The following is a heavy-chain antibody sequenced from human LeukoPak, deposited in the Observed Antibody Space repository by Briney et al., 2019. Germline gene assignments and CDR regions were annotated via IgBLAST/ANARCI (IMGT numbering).Heavy chain of an antibody. CDR1: GYTFTIYY. V-gene: IGHV1-2*02. D-gene: IGHD6-13*01. J-gene: IGHJ4*02. CDR3: ARDRIWSIAAAGLQGNFDY. CDR2: INPNRGGT. Sequence: ASVTVSFTASGYTFTIYYMHWVCHAPGEGHEWMGWINPNRGGTNYAQKLQGRVTMTRDTSISTAYMELSRLRSDDTAVYYCARDRIWSIAAAGLQGNFDYWGQGTLVTVSS.